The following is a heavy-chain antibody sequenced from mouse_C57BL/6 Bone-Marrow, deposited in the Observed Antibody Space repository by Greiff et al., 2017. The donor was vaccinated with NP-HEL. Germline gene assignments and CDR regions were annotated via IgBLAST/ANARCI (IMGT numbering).Heavy chain of an antibody. V-gene: IGHV1-72*01. CDR2: IAPNSGGT. CDR1: GYTFTSYW. D-gene: IGHD1-1*01. J-gene: IGHJ2*01. Sequence: QVQLQQPGAELVKPGASVKLSCKASGYTFTSYWMHWVKQRPGRGLEWIGRIAPNSGGTKYNEKFKSTATLTVDKPSSTAYMQLSILTSEDSAVYYCARSTTVVATKDFDYRGQGTTLTVSS. CDR3: ARSTTVVATKDFDY.